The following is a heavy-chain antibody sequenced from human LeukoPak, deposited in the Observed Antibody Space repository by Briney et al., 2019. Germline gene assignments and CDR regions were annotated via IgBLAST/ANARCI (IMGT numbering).Heavy chain of an antibody. CDR2: INPSGGST. V-gene: IGHV1-46*01. Sequence: ASVKVSCKASGGTFSSYAISWVRQAPGQGLEWMGIINPSGGSTSYAQKFQGRVTMTRDMSTSTVYMELSSLKASDTAMYYCARSSGYSLSYLVDYWGQGTLVTVSS. D-gene: IGHD4-23*01. J-gene: IGHJ4*02. CDR1: GGTFSSYA. CDR3: ARSSGYSLSYLVDY.